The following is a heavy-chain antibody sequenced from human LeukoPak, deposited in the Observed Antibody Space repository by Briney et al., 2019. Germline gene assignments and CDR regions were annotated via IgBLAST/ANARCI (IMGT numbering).Heavy chain of an antibody. Sequence: SETLSLTCTVSGGSISSGTYHWSWIRQYPGKGLEWIGHISYGGTTYYNPSLRSQVTISLDTSRNHFSLKLNSVTAADTAVYYCARDWGPFPIFGVVTAGHMDVWGKGTTVTVSS. J-gene: IGHJ6*03. CDR3: ARDWGPFPIFGVVTAGHMDV. V-gene: IGHV4-31*01. D-gene: IGHD3-3*01. CDR2: ISYGGTT. CDR1: GGSISSGTYH.